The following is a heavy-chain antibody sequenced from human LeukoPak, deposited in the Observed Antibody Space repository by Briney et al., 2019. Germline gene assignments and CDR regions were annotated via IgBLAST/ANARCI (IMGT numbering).Heavy chain of an antibody. CDR2: ISYDARHE. Sequence: PGGSLGLSCEASGFPFRDHAMHWVRQAPGKGLEWVAVISYDARHENYADSVKGRFTVSRDDSRSTLYLQMNSLKTDDTAVYLCARDEFDGYNLGPSIYWGQGTLVTISS. J-gene: IGHJ4*02. CDR1: GFPFRDHA. V-gene: IGHV3-30*03. D-gene: IGHD5-24*01. CDR3: ARDEFDGYNLGPSIY.